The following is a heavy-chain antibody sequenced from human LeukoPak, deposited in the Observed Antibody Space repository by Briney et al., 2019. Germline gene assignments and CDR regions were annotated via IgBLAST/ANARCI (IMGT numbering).Heavy chain of an antibody. CDR1: GFTFSSYS. V-gene: IGHV3-21*01. CDR3: ARVVVDYGDYGGAFDI. CDR2: ISSSSSYI. D-gene: IGHD4-17*01. Sequence: GGSLRLSCAASGFTFSSYSMNLVRQAPGKGLEWVSSISSSSSYIYYADSVKGRFTISRDNAKNSLYLQMNSLRAEDTAVYYCARVVVDYGDYGGAFDIWGQGTMVTVSS. J-gene: IGHJ3*02.